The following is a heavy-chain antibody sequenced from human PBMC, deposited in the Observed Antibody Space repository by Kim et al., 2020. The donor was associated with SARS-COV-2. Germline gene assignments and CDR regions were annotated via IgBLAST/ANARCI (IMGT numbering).Heavy chain of an antibody. D-gene: IGHD3-3*01. J-gene: IGHJ6*02. CDR1: GFTFSSYG. CDR3: AKDRRIFGVGIYYYYGMDV. V-gene: IGHV3-30*18. CDR2: ISYDGSNK. Sequence: GGSLRLSCAASGFTFSSYGMHWVRQAPGKGLEWVAVISYDGSNKYYADSVKGRFTISRDNSKNTLYLQMNSLRAEDTAVYYCAKDRRIFGVGIYYYYGMDVWGQGTTVTVSS.